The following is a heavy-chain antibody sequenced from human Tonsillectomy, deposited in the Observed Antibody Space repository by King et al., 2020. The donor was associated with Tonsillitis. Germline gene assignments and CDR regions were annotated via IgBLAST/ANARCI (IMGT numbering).Heavy chain of an antibody. D-gene: IGHD6-19*01. J-gene: IGHJ5*02. CDR2: LYSGGGT. Sequence: VQLVESGGGLIQPGGSLRLSCAASGFTVSTNYMSWVRQAPGKGLEWVSVLYSGGGTDYADPVKGRFTISRDNSKNTLYLQMNSLRAEDTAVYYCARKFYSSGLYRSWGQGTLVTVSS. V-gene: IGHV3-53*01. CDR1: GFTVSTNY. CDR3: ARKFYSSGLYRS.